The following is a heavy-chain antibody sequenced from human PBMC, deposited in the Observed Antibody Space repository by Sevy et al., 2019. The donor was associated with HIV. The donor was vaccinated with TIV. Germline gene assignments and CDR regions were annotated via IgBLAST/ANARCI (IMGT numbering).Heavy chain of an antibody. Sequence: GESLKISCAASGFTFNKFAMSWVRQAPGKGLEWVSAISRKSLGTYYADPVKGRFIISRDDSKNMLYLQMSSLRGDDTAVYYCAKEGNNSPDKFDSWGQGTLVTVSS. D-gene: IGHD1-1*01. CDR2: ISRKSLGT. J-gene: IGHJ4*02. V-gene: IGHV3-23*01. CDR1: GFTFNKFA. CDR3: AKEGNNSPDKFDS.